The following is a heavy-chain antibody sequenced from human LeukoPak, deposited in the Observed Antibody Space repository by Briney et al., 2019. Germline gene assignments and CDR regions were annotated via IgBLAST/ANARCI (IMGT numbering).Heavy chain of an antibody. J-gene: IGHJ4*02. CDR1: GFTFSSCS. CDR2: ITSSSTYI. D-gene: IGHD3-3*02. Sequence: GGSLRLSCAASGFTFSSCSMNWVRQAPGKGLEWVSSITSSSTYIYYADSLEGRFTISRDNAKNSLYLQMNSLRAEDTAVYYCARGSSGGTFGYWGQGTLVTVSS. V-gene: IGHV3-21*01. CDR3: ARGSSGGTFGY.